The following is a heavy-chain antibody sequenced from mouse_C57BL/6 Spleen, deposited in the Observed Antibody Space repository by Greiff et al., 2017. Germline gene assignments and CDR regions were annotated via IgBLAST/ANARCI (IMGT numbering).Heavy chain of an antibody. CDR3: TRGSGYYDYDEDAMDY. CDR2: ISSGGDYI. Sequence: EVMLVESGEGLVKPGGSLKLSCAASGFTFSSYAMSWVRQTPEKRLEWVAYISSGGDYIYYADTVKGRFTISRDNARNTLYLQMSSLKSEDTAMYYCTRGSGYYDYDEDAMDYWGQGTSVTVSS. V-gene: IGHV5-9-1*02. D-gene: IGHD2-4*01. J-gene: IGHJ4*01. CDR1: GFTFSSYA.